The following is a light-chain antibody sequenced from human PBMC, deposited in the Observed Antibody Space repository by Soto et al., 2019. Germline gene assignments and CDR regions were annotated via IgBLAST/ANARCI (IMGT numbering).Light chain of an antibody. CDR3: QKYNSAPLT. CDR2: ATS. CDR1: QGISNC. J-gene: IGKJ3*01. Sequence: DIQMTQTPSSLSASVGDRVTITCRASQGISNCLAWYQQNPGKVPKLLIYATSTLQSGVPSRFSGSGSGTDFTLTISSLQPEDVATYYCQKYNSAPLTFGPGTKVDLK. V-gene: IGKV1-27*01.